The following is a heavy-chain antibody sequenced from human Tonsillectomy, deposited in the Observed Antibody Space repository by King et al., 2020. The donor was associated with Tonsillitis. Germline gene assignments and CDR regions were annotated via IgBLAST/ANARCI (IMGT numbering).Heavy chain of an antibody. V-gene: IGHV4-39*01. Sequence: QLQESGPGLVKPSETLSLTCTVSGGSISSSSYYWGWIRQPPGKGLGWIGNVFYSGSTYYNPSPKSRVTISVDTSKNQFSLKLSSVSAADTAVYYCARHNRGGYYYVDVWGHGTTVTVSS. CDR3: ARHNRGGYYYVDV. CDR2: VFYSGST. CDR1: GGSISSSSYY. D-gene: IGHD3-10*01. J-gene: IGHJ6*03.